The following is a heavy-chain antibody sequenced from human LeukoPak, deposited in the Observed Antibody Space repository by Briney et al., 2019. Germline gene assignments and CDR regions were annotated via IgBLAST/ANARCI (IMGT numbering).Heavy chain of an antibody. J-gene: IGHJ4*02. D-gene: IGHD5-12*01. CDR3: VRDGGVSGYDLLDY. V-gene: IGHV3-7*01. CDR1: GFIFSSYW. Sequence: WGSLRLSCTASGFIFSSYWMTWVRQAPGKGLEWVAQINQDGSKEYYIDSVKARFSISRDNARNSLSLQMNSLRAEDTAVYYCVRDGGVSGYDLLDYWGQGTLVTVSS. CDR2: INQDGSKE.